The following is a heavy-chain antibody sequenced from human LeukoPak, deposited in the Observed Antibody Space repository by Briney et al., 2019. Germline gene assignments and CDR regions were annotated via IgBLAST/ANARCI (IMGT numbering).Heavy chain of an antibody. V-gene: IGHV3-23*01. CDR3: AKVVVVVAATAALDY. CDR1: GFTFSSYA. J-gene: IGHJ4*02. Sequence: GGSLRLSCAASGFTFSSYAMSWVRQAPGKGPEWVSAISGSGGSTYYADSVKGRFTISRDNSKNTLYLQMNSLRAEDTAVYYCAKVVVVVAATAALDYWGQGTLVTVSS. D-gene: IGHD2-15*01. CDR2: ISGSGGST.